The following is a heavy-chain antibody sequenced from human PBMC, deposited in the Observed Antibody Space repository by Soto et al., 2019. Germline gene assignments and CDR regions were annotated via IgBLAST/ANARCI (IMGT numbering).Heavy chain of an antibody. Sequence: PSETLSLTCAVYGGSFSGYNWTWIRQSPEKGLEWIGEIDHSGSTSYKPSLKSRVTISVDTSKNQFSLKLSSVTAADTAVYYCARYYDYIWGSYRLGAFDIWGQGTMVTVSS. CDR3: ARYYDYIWGSYRLGAFDI. CDR2: IDHSGST. CDR1: GGSFSGYN. D-gene: IGHD3-16*02. J-gene: IGHJ3*02. V-gene: IGHV4-34*01.